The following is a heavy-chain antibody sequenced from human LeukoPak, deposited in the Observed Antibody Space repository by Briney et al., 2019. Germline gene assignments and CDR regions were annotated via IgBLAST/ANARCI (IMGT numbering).Heavy chain of an antibody. D-gene: IGHD1-26*01. CDR3: ARKISGSYYGLDY. CDR2: IYPDDSDT. Sequence: GESLKISCKVSGYTFSNYWLGWVRPMPGKGLEWMGIIYPDDSDTRYSPSFQGQVTISVDKSISTAYLQWSSLRASDTAMYYCARKISGSYYGLDYWGQGTLVTVSS. J-gene: IGHJ4*02. CDR1: GYTFSNYW. V-gene: IGHV5-51*01.